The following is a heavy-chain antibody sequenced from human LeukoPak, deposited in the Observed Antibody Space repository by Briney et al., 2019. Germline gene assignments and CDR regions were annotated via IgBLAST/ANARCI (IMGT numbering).Heavy chain of an antibody. V-gene: IGHV1-46*01. CDR1: GYTFTSNY. D-gene: IGHD3-22*01. CDR3: ARRFDSGGYLDY. CDR2: INPSGGST. J-gene: IGHJ4*02. Sequence: ASVKVSCKASGYTFTSNYMHWVRRAPGQGLEWMGIINPSGGSTSYAQKFQGRVTMTRDTSTSTVYMELSSLRSEDTAVYYCARRFDSGGYLDYWGQGTLVTVSS.